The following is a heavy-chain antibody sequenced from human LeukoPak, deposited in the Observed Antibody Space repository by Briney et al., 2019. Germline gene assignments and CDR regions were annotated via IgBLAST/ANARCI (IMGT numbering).Heavy chain of an antibody. V-gene: IGHV3-30*14. J-gene: IGHJ4*02. D-gene: IGHD4/OR15-4a*01. CDR3: AKDLSGHWCIDY. CDR1: GFTFSSYA. CDR2: ISDDGERK. Sequence: GRSLRLSCAASGFTFSSYAMHWVRQAPGKGLEWVAIISDDGERKFYADSVRGRITISRDKSKNTLFLQMNSLRADDTAVYFCAKDLSGHWCIDYWGQGTLVTVSS.